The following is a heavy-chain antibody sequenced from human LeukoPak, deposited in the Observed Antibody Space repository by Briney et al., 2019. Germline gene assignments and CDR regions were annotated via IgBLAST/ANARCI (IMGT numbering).Heavy chain of an antibody. D-gene: IGHD3-10*01. Sequence: WASVKFSCKASGYTFTSYGISWVRQAPGQGLEWMGWISAYNGNTNYAQKLQGRVTMTTDTSTSTAYMELRSLRSDDTAVYYCARVEYYYGSGSWRAFDIWGQGTMVTVSS. CDR1: GYTFTSYG. CDR3: ARVEYYYGSGSWRAFDI. V-gene: IGHV1-18*01. J-gene: IGHJ3*02. CDR2: ISAYNGNT.